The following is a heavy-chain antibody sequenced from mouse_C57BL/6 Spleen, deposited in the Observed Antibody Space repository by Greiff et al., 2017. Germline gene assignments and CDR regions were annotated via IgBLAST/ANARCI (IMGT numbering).Heavy chain of an antibody. D-gene: IGHD2-3*01. V-gene: IGHV2-2*01. CDR3: ARNGYYADYYAMDY. CDR2: IWSGGST. Sequence: VKLMESGPGLVQPSQSLSITCTVSGFSLTSYGVHWVRQSPGKGLEWLGVIWSGGSTDYNAAFISRLSISKDNSKSQVFFKMNSLQADDTAIYYCARNGYYADYYAMDYWGQGTSVTVSS. J-gene: IGHJ4*01. CDR1: GFSLTSYG.